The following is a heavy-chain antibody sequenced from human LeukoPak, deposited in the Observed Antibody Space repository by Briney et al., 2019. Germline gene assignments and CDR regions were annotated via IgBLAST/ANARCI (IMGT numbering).Heavy chain of an antibody. CDR2: IWYDGSNK. Sequence: GGSLRLSCAAYGFTFSSYGMHWVRQAPGKGLEWVAVIWYDGSNKYYADSVKGRFTISRDNSKNTLYLQMNSPRAEDTAVYYCARDGLWRSSPYYYYYYMDVWGKGTTVTVSS. CDR3: ARDGLWRSSPYYYYYYMDV. J-gene: IGHJ6*03. D-gene: IGHD6-6*01. CDR1: GFTFSSYG. V-gene: IGHV3-33*01.